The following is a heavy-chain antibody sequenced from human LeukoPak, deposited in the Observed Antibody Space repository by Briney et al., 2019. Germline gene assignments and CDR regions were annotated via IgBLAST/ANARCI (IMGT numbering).Heavy chain of an antibody. CDR2: ITSGGGTI. V-gene: IGHV3-48*03. D-gene: IGHD2-2*01. Sequence: HAGGSLRLSCAASGFTFSVYEMNWVRQAPGKGLEWFSYITSGGGTIYYADSVKGRFTISRDNAKNSLYLQMNSLRADDTATYYCARGFNYAFDYWGQGTLVTVSS. CDR1: GFTFSVYE. CDR3: ARGFNYAFDY. J-gene: IGHJ4*02.